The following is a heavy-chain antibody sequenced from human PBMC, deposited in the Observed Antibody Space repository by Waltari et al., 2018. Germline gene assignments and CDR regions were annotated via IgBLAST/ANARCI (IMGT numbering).Heavy chain of an antibody. CDR3: AGLEMTTWAWSN. CDR1: GGSSSGYY. J-gene: IGHJ4*02. V-gene: IGHV4-34*01. CDR2: ITHSGST. D-gene: IGHD4-17*01. Sequence: QVQLQQRGAGLLKPSETLSPTCAVYGGSSSGYYWSWIRQPPGKGLEWIGEITHSGSTNSNPSLKSRVTISVDTAKNQCSLKLSSVTAADTAVYYCAGLEMTTWAWSNWGQGTLVTVSS.